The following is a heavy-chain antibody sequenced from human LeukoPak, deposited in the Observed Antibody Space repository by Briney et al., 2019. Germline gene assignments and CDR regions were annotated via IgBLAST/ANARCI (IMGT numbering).Heavy chain of an antibody. D-gene: IGHD6-19*01. Sequence: QPGGSLRLSCAPSGFTFSNYGMHWVRQAPGKGLEWVAFIRYDGSNKYYADSVKGRFTISRDNSKNTLYLQMNSLRAEDTAVYYCAKGGGIAVAGSVLPFDYWGQGTLVTVSS. V-gene: IGHV3-30*02. CDR3: AKGGGIAVAGSVLPFDY. J-gene: IGHJ4*02. CDR2: IRYDGSNK. CDR1: GFTFSNYG.